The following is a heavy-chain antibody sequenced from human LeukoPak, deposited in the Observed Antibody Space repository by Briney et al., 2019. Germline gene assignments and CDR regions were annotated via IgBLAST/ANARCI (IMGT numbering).Heavy chain of an antibody. CDR2: IYPGDSDT. CDR1: GYSFTNYW. CDR3: ARRPSYVDRAMAYYFDY. Sequence: PGESLKISCRGSGYSFTNYWIGWVRQMPGKGLEWMGIIYPGDSDTRYSPSFQGQVTIPADKSISTAYLQWSSLKASDTAMYYCARRPSYVDRAMAYYFDYWGQGTLVTVSS. V-gene: IGHV5-51*01. D-gene: IGHD5-18*01. J-gene: IGHJ4*02.